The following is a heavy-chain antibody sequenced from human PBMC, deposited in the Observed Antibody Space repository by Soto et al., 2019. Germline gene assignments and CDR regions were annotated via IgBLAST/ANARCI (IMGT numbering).Heavy chain of an antibody. J-gene: IGHJ6*02. CDR1: GFAFSMYD. CDR3: ARDKGLCSSASCPNKIYHFAMDV. V-gene: IGHV3-13*01. D-gene: IGHD2-2*01. Sequence: DVQLVESGGGLVQPGGSLRLSCAASGFAFSMYDMHWVRQVAGKGLEWVSAIGTAGDTLYAGSVKGRFSASRENAKNSLYLQMNSLRAGDTAVYYCARDKGLCSSASCPNKIYHFAMDVWGLGTTVIVSS. CDR2: IGTAGDT.